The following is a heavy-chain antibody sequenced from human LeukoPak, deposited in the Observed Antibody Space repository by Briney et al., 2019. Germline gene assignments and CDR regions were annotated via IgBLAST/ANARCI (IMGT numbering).Heavy chain of an antibody. CDR3: SAERAGTIVDF. CDR2: IYLTGGT. V-gene: IGHV4-39*01. CDR1: GGSINNNHYY. J-gene: IGHJ4*02. D-gene: IGHD1-7*01. Sequence: SETLSLTCTVSGGSINNNHYYWGWIRQPPGKGLEWIGSIYLTGGTYSNPSLQSRLTMSIDTSANQFSLRLNSVTAADTAVYYCSAERAGTIVDFWGQGTLVTVSS.